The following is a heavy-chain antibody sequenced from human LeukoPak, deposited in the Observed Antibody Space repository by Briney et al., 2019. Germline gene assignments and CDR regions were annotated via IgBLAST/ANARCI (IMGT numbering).Heavy chain of an antibody. CDR2: IYYSGST. D-gene: IGHD5-18*01. CDR3: AREGYSYGFGY. CDR1: GGSISGYY. Sequence: SETLSLTCTVSGGSISGYYWSWIRQPPGKGLEWIGYIYYSGSTNYNPSLKSRVTISVDTSKNQFSLKLSSVTAADTAVYYCAREGYSYGFGYWGQGTLVTVSS. V-gene: IGHV4-59*01. J-gene: IGHJ4*02.